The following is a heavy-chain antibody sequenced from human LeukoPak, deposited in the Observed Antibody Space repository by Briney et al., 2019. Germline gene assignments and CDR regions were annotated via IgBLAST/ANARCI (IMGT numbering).Heavy chain of an antibody. CDR1: GGSVSTYY. Sequence: SETLSLTCSVSGGSVSTYYWTWIRQPAGKGLEWIGRVYASGSANYNPSLKSRVTMSVDTSKNQFSLKLSSVTAADTAVYYCARDGRGYYYYYMDVWGKGTTVTVSS. CDR2: VYASGSA. J-gene: IGHJ6*03. V-gene: IGHV4-4*07. CDR3: ARDGRGYYYYYMDV.